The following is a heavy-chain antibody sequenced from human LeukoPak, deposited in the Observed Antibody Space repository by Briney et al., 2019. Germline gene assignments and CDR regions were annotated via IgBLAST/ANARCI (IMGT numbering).Heavy chain of an antibody. CDR3: ARVIMITFGGVILGGGGIDY. Sequence: PGGSLRLSCAASGFTVSSNYMSWVRQAPGKGLEWVSVIYSGGSTYYADSVKGRFTISRDNSKNTLYLQMNSLRAEDTAVYYCARVIMITFGGVILGGGGIDYWGQGTLVTVSS. CDR1: GFTVSSNY. V-gene: IGHV3-66*01. CDR2: IYSGGST. D-gene: IGHD3-16*02. J-gene: IGHJ4*02.